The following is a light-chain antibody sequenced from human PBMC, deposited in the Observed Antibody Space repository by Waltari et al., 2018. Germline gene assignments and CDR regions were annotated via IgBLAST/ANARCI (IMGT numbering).Light chain of an antibody. CDR1: QGISSY. V-gene: IGKV1-8*01. Sequence: AIRITQPPSSLSASTGDRVTITCRASQGISSYLAWYQQKPGKAPKLLIYAASTLQSGVPSWFSGSGSGTDFTLTISCLQSEEFATYYCQQYYSYPSFTFGPGTKVDIK. J-gene: IGKJ3*01. CDR2: AAS. CDR3: QQYYSYPSFT.